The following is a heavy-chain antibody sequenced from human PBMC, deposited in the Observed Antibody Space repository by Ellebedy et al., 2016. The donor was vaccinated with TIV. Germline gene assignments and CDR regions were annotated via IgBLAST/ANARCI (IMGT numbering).Heavy chain of an antibody. D-gene: IGHD5-12*01. J-gene: IGHJ4*02. V-gene: IGHV3-7*01. CDR1: GFTLKTYW. CDR3: ARAKSTGYDLMDF. Sequence: GESLKISCAASGFTLKTYWMSWVRQAPGKGLEWVANINQGGSENYYVDSVKGRFTISRDNAKNSLYLQMNSLRAEDTAVYYCARAKSTGYDLMDFWGLGTLVTVSS. CDR2: INQGGSEN.